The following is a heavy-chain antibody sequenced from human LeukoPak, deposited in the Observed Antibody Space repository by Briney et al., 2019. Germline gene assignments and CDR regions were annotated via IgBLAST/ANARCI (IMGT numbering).Heavy chain of an antibody. J-gene: IGHJ4*02. CDR2: MSPKSGNT. CDR3: ARGIFTQAPFDY. Sequence: ASVKVSCKASGYTFISFDIDWVRQATGQGLEWMGWMSPKSGNTDYAQKFQGRVTMTRNTSINTAYLELSRLRSDDTAVYYCARGIFTQAPFDYWGQGTLVTVSS. V-gene: IGHV1-8*01. CDR1: GYTFISFD.